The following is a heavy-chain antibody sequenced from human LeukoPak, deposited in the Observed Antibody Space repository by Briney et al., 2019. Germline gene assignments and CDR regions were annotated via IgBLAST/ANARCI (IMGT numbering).Heavy chain of an antibody. CDR2: IIPIFGTA. D-gene: IGHD1-7*01. CDR3: ARDQTITGTGGWFDP. V-gene: IGHV1-69*05. J-gene: IGHJ5*02. CDR1: GGTFSSYA. Sequence: SVKVSCKASGGTFSSYAISWVRQAPGQGLEWMGRIIPIFGTANYAQKFQGRVTITTDESTSTAYMELSSLRSEDTAVYYCARDQTITGTGGWFDPWGQGTLVTVSS.